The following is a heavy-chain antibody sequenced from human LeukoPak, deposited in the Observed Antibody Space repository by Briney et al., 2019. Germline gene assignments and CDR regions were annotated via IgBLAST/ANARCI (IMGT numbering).Heavy chain of an antibody. J-gene: IGHJ4*02. CDR1: GYSISSGYY. Sequence: PSETLSLTCAVSGYSISSGYYWGWIRQPPGKGLEWIGYIYYSGSTNYNPSLKSRVTISVDTSKNQFSLKLSSVTAADTAVYYCARGGAHDYGDYVVYWGQGTLVTVSS. D-gene: IGHD4-17*01. CDR2: IYYSGST. V-gene: IGHV4-38-2*01. CDR3: ARGGAHDYGDYVVY.